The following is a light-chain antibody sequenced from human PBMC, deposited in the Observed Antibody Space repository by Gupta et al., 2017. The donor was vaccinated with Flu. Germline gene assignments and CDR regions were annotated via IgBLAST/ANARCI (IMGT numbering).Light chain of an antibody. CDR1: SSDIGAYNF. V-gene: IGLV2-14*01. J-gene: IGLJ3*02. CDR2: EVS. Sequence: QSALTQPASVSGSPGQSITISCTGTSSDIGAYNFVSWYQQYPGKAPKLVIYEVSIRPSGVSNRFSGSKSGKTASLTISGLQAEDEADYYCSSYTTSSTRVFGGGTKLTVL. CDR3: SSYTTSSTRV.